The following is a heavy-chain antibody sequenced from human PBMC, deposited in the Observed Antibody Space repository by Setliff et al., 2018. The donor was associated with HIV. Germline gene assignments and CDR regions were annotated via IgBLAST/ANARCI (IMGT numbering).Heavy chain of an antibody. V-gene: IGHV1-69*13. Sequence: GASVKVSCKTSGDTLGSYAITWVRQAPGQGLEWMGRIIPIFGTADYAQKFQGRVTLTADESTSIAYMELNSLRSEDTAVYYCARGRASGSANSGWGQGTLVTVSS. CDR3: ARGRASGSANSG. D-gene: IGHD7-27*01. CDR2: IIPIFGTA. J-gene: IGHJ4*02. CDR1: GDTLGSYA.